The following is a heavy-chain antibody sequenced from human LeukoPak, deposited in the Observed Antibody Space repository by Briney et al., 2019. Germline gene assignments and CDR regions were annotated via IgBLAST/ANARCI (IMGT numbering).Heavy chain of an antibody. J-gene: IGHJ4*02. CDR2: INHSGST. CDR1: GGSFSGYY. CDR3: ARGRALASYYYGSGSGRHYYFDY. Sequence: PSETLSLTCAVYGGSFSGYYWSWIRQPPGKGLEWIGEINHSGSTNYNPSLKSRVTISVDTSKNQFSLKLSSVTAADTAVYYCARGRALASYYYGSGSGRHYYFDYWGQGTLVTVSS. V-gene: IGHV4-34*01. D-gene: IGHD3-10*01.